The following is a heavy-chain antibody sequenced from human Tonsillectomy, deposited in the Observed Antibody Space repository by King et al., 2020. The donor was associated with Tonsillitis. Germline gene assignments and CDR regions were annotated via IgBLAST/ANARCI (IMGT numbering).Heavy chain of an antibody. D-gene: IGHD6-19*01. CDR1: GFTFDDYA. Sequence: VQLVESGGGVVQPGGSLRLSCAASGFTFDDYAMHWVRQAPGKGLEWVSLISGDGGITYYADSMKGRFTISRDNSKNSLYLQMNSLRTEDTALYYCTKDLVRITGWYFDYWDQGTLVTVSS. V-gene: IGHV3-43*02. J-gene: IGHJ4*02. CDR2: ISGDGGIT. CDR3: TKDLVRITGWYFDY.